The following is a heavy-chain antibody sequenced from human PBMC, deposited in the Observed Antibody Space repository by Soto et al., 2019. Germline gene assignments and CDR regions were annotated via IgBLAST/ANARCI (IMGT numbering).Heavy chain of an antibody. Sequence: QAQLEQSGPEVKRPGASLKVSCKASAYTFNSYHISWVRQAPGQGLEWIGWINAFDDDTNYSQKFQDRVTMTAHRSTDTAYLDLRSLGSDDTAIYYCARNLYGRAFDIWGQGTMVTVSS. CDR1: AYTFNSYH. D-gene: IGHD2-8*01. V-gene: IGHV1-18*04. CDR2: INAFDDDT. CDR3: ARNLYGRAFDI. J-gene: IGHJ3*02.